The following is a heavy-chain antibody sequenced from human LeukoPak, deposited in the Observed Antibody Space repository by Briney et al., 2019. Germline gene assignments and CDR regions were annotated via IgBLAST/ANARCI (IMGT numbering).Heavy chain of an antibody. CDR1: GGSFSGYY. CDR3: ARGGYSYGYYY. D-gene: IGHD5-18*01. CDR2: INHSGST. V-gene: IGHV4-34*01. Sequence: SETLSLTCAVYGGSFSGYYWSWIRQPPGKGLERIGEINHSGSTNYNPSLKSRVTISVDTSKNQFSLKLSSVTAADTAVYYCARGGYSYGYYYWGQGTLVTVSS. J-gene: IGHJ4*02.